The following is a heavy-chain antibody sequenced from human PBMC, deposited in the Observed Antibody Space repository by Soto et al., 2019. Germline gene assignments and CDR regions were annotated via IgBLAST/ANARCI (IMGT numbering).Heavy chain of an antibody. CDR2: FYYSGNT. CDR3: ARPPQHNSGFDL. CDR1: GGSISSKSYY. J-gene: IGHJ2*01. D-gene: IGHD1-1*01. V-gene: IGHV4-39*01. Sequence: QLQLQESGPGLVKPSETLSLTCTVSGGSISSKSYYWGWIRQPPGKGLEWIGSFYYSGNTYYNPSHKSRVTISVDTSKYQFSLKLSSVTAAATAVYYCARPPQHNSGFDLWGRGTLVTVSS.